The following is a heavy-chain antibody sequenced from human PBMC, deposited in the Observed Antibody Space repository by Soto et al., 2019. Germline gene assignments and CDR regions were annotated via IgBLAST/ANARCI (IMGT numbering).Heavy chain of an antibody. CDR2: INHSGST. J-gene: IGHJ5*02. CDR1: GGSFSGYY. V-gene: IGHV4-34*01. D-gene: IGHD6-13*01. Sequence: ETLSLTCAVYGGSFSGYYWSWIRQPPGKGLEWIGEINHSGSTNYNPSLKSRVTISVDTSKNQFSLKLSSVTAADTAVYYCARGAIAAAGKGDNWFDPWGQGTLVTVSS. CDR3: ARGAIAAAGKGDNWFDP.